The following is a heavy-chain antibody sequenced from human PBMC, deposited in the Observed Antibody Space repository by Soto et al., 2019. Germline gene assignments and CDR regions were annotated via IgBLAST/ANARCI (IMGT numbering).Heavy chain of an antibody. V-gene: IGHV3-15*01. Sequence: EVQLVESGGGLVKTGGSLRLSCAASGFTFSNAWMTWVRQAPGKGLEWVGRIKCKSDGETTDYAAPVKGRITISREDSRNTLYLQMNTLNTGDTAVYYCTTDGPYRRSSRWFDPWGQGTLVTVSS. D-gene: IGHD6-6*01. CDR1: GFTFSNAW. J-gene: IGHJ5*02. CDR3: TTDGPYRRSSRWFDP. CDR2: IKCKSDGETT.